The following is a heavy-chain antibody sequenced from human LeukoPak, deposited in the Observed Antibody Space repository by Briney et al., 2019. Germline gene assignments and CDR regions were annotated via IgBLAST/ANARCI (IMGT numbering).Heavy chain of an antibody. CDR1: GGSFSGYY. D-gene: IGHD6-13*01. J-gene: IGHJ4*02. V-gene: IGHV4-34*01. Sequence: SSETLSLTCAVYGGSFSGYYWSWIRQPPGKGLEWIGEINHSGSTNYNPSLKSRVTISVDTSKNQFSLKLSSVTAADTAVYYCAKDGVAAAGIDYWGQGTLVTVSS. CDR3: AKDGVAAAGIDY. CDR2: INHSGST.